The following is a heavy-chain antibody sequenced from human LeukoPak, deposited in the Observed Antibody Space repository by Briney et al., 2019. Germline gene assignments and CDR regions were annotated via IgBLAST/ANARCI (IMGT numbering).Heavy chain of an antibody. V-gene: IGHV3-53*04. CDR2: IYMVGTT. CDR1: GFTVSSHD. CDR3: ARVGDEVAYTRGYLDR. J-gene: IGHJ4*02. D-gene: IGHD5-12*01. Sequence: PGGSLRLSCAASGFTVSSHDMSWVRQAPGKGLEWVSVIYMVGTTYYAGSVKGRITIPRHSSKNTLYLQMNSLRAEDPAVYYCARVGDEVAYTRGYLDRWGQGTLVTVSS.